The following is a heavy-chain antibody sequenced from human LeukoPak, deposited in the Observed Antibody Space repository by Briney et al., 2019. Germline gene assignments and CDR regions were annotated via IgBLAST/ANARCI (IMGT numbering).Heavy chain of an antibody. D-gene: IGHD4-17*01. CDR1: GFTFSSYG. J-gene: IGHJ4*02. V-gene: IGHV3-33*01. Sequence: GGSLRLSCAAPGFTFSSYGMHWVRQAPGKGLEWVAAVWYDGSNKYYADSVKGRFTISRDNSKTTLYLQMNSLRPEDTAVYSSARESYGDYYFDYWGQGTLVTVSS. CDR3: ARESYGDYYFDY. CDR2: VWYDGSNK.